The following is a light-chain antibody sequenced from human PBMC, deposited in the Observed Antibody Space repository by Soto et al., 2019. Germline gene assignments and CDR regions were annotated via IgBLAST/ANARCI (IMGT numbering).Light chain of an antibody. Sequence: QSALTQPASVSGSPGQSITISCTGTSSDVGGYNYVSWYQQHPGKAPKLMIYDVTNRPSGVSNRFSGSKSGNTASLTISGLQAEEEADDYCCSYTGSSTLVVFGGGTKLAVL. CDR3: CSYTGSSTLVV. J-gene: IGLJ2*01. V-gene: IGLV2-14*01. CDR1: SSDVGGYNY. CDR2: DVT.